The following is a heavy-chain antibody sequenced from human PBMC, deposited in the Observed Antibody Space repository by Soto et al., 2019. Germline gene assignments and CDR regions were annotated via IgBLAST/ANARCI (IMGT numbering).Heavy chain of an antibody. D-gene: IGHD3-3*01. CDR1: GYTXSGYY. J-gene: IGHJ6*02. V-gene: IGHV1-2*02. CDR2: INPNSCGT. Sequence: SXKVSFKAAGYTXSGYYMHWVRQAPGQGLEWMGWINPNSCGTNYAQKFQGRFTMTRDTSISTAYIELSRLRSDDTAVYYCARDNYDFWSGYRQNYGMDVWGQGTTVTVSS. CDR3: ARDNYDFWSGYRQNYGMDV.